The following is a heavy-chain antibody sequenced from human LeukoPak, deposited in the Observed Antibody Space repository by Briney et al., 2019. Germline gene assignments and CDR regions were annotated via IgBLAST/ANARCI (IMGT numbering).Heavy chain of an antibody. J-gene: IGHJ4*02. D-gene: IGHD2-15*01. CDR1: GYTFTSYD. Sequence: ASVKVSCKASGYTFTSYDINWVRQATGQGLEWMGWMNPNSGNTGYAQRFQGRVTMTRNTSISTAYMELRSLRSGDTALYYCARTCSGSSCYMVHWGQGTLVTVSS. V-gene: IGHV1-8*01. CDR3: ARTCSGSSCYMVH. CDR2: MNPNSGNT.